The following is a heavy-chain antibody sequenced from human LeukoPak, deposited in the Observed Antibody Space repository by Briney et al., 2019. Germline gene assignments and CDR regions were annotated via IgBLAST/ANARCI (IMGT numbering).Heavy chain of an antibody. CDR1: GFTFSSYG. CDR3: ARDGSMVRGVIQYYFDY. Sequence: GGPLRLSCAASGFTFSSYGMHWVRQAPGKGLEWVAVIWYDGSNKYYADSVKGRFTISRDNSKNTLYLQMNSLRAEDTAVYYCARDGSMVRGVIQYYFDYWGQGTLATVSS. V-gene: IGHV3-33*01. CDR2: IWYDGSNK. D-gene: IGHD3-10*01. J-gene: IGHJ4*02.